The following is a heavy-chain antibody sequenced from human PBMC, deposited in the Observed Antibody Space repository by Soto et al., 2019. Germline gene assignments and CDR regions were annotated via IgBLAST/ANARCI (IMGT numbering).Heavy chain of an antibody. V-gene: IGHV3-11*01. Sequence: PGGPLRVSCAAAGFTFSDYCMSWIRKNTGKGLEWVSYISSSGSTIYYADSVKGRFTISRDNAKNSLSLQMNSLRAEDTAVYHCAGSSYSSTWTFFSWGQGTLVTVSS. J-gene: IGHJ5*02. CDR2: ISSSGSTI. D-gene: IGHD6-13*01. CDR3: AGSSYSSTWTFFS. CDR1: GFTFSDYC.